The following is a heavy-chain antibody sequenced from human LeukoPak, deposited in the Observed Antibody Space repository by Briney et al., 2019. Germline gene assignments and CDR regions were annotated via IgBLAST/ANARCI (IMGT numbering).Heavy chain of an antibody. CDR2: ISAYNGNT. Sequence: GASVKVSCKASGYTFTSYGISWVRQAPGQGLEWMGWISAYNGNTNYAQKLQGRVTMTTDTSTSTAYMELRSLRSDDTAVYYCAREVRDGYNTGVHDYWGQGTLVTVSS. V-gene: IGHV1-18*01. CDR3: AREVRDGYNTGVHDY. CDR1: GYTFTSYG. J-gene: IGHJ4*02. D-gene: IGHD5-24*01.